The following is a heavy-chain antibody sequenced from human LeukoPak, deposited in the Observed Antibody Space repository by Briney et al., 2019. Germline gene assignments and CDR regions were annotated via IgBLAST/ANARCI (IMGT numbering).Heavy chain of an antibody. D-gene: IGHD6-19*01. CDR3: ARGGSGWLFGY. Sequence: SETLSLTCTVSGGSISSSSYYWGWIRQPPGKGLEWIGSIYYSGSTYYNPSLKSRVTMSVDTSKNQFSLKLSSVTAADTAVYYCARGGSGWLFGYWGQGTLVTVSS. CDR2: IYYSGST. J-gene: IGHJ4*02. V-gene: IGHV4-39*07. CDR1: GGSISSSSYY.